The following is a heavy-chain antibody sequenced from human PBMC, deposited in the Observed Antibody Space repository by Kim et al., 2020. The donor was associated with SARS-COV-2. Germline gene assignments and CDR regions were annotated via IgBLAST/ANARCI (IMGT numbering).Heavy chain of an antibody. CDR1: GGSISSSSYY. Sequence: SETLSLTCTVSGGSISSSSYYWGWIRQPPGKGLEWIGSIYYSGSTYHNASLESRVTISVDTSKSQFSLKLSSVTAADTAVYYCARQGYYYGSGNYKGFDYWGQGALVTVSS. D-gene: IGHD3-10*01. CDR2: IYYSGST. J-gene: IGHJ4*02. V-gene: IGHV4-39*01. CDR3: ARQGYYYGSGNYKGFDY.